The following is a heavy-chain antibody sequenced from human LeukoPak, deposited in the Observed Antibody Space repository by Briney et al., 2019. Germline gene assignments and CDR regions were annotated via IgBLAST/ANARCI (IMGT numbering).Heavy chain of an antibody. J-gene: IGHJ4*02. CDR1: GYTLTELS. CDR3: ATASPGVYDSSGYYDY. D-gene: IGHD3-22*01. Sequence: ASVKVSCKVSGYTLTELSMHWVRQAPGKGLEWMGGFDPEDGETIYAQKFQGRVTMTEDTSTDTAYMELSSLRSEDTAVYYCATASPGVYDSSGYYDYWGQGTLVTVSS. CDR2: FDPEDGET. V-gene: IGHV1-24*01.